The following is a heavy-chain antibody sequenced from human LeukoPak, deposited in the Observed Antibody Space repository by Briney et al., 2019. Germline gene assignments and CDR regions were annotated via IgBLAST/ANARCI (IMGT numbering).Heavy chain of an antibody. D-gene: IGHD6-13*01. J-gene: IGHJ4*02. V-gene: IGHV1-8*01. CDR3: ARGASSSWYDY. CDR2: MNPNSGNT. CDR1: VYTFTSYD. Sequence: ASVKVSCKSSVYTFTSYDINWVRQATGQGLEWMGWMNPNSGNTGYAQKFQGRGTMTRNTSISTASIALSTLSTEDTAGDYFARGASSSWYDYWGQGTLVTVSS.